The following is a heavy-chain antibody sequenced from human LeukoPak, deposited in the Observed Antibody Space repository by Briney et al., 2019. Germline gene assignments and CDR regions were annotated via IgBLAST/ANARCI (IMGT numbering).Heavy chain of an antibody. V-gene: IGHV3-48*04. D-gene: IGHD2-15*01. CDR1: GFTFSSYS. Sequence: GGSLRLSCAASGFTFSSYSMNWVRQAPGKGLEWVSYISSSSSTIYYAESVKGRFTISRDNAKNSLYLQMNSLRAEDTAVYYCARDGYCSGGSCYPDYWGQGTLVTVSS. CDR3: ARDGYCSGGSCYPDY. J-gene: IGHJ4*02. CDR2: ISSSSSTI.